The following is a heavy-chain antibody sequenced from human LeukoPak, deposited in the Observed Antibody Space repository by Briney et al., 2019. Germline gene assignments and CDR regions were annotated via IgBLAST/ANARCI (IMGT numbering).Heavy chain of an antibody. CDR2: ISGSGGST. D-gene: IGHD3-22*01. J-gene: IGHJ4*02. CDR1: GFIFSRYA. V-gene: IGHV3-23*01. CDR3: AKDVSYDSSGYYSYFDY. Sequence: GSLRLSCAASGFIFSRYAMNWVCQAPGKGLEWVSAISGSGGSTYYADSVKGRFTISRDNSKNTLYLQMNSLRAEDTAVYYCAKDVSYDSSGYYSYFDYWGQGTLVTVSS.